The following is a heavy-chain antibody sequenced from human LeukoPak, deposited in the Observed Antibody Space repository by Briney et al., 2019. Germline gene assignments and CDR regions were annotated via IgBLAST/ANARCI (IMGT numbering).Heavy chain of an antibody. Sequence: SETLSLTCTVSGGSISPYYWSWIRQPPGKGLEWIGYIYHTGSIKYNPSLESRVSISMDTSKNQISLTLKSLTAADTAVYYCARDRSEWSAEDNWFDHWGRGTLVTVSS. CDR1: GGSISPYY. V-gene: IGHV4-59*13. J-gene: IGHJ5*02. D-gene: IGHD3-3*01. CDR2: IYHTGSI. CDR3: ARDRSEWSAEDNWFDH.